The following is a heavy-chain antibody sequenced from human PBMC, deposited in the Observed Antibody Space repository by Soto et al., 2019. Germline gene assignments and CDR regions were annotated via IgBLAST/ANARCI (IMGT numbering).Heavy chain of an antibody. V-gene: IGHV3-23*01. CDR3: ANAPGGEELSYFGY. J-gene: IGHJ4*02. CDR2: ISGSGGST. D-gene: IGHD3-10*01. Sequence: EVQLLESGGGLVQPGGSLRLSCAASGFTFNSYAMSWVRQAPGKGLEWVSAISGSGGSTSYADSVKGRFTISRDNSKNSLYLQINCLRAEDTAVYYCANAPGGEELSYFGYWGQRTLVTVCS. CDR1: GFTFNSYA.